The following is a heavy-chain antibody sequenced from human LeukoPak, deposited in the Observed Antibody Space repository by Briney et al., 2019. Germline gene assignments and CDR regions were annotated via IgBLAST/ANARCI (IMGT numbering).Heavy chain of an antibody. Sequence: PSETLSLTCAVYGAALSEYYWSWIRQSPGKGLEWIGEFAHKGPTVYSPTLNRKYNPSFKSRVTMSVDPSKNQFSLKLTSVTVADTATYYCVRQGTNSGYYLLDYWGQGPLVIVSS. CDR3: VRQGTNSGYYLLDY. CDR2: FAHKGPTVYSPTLNR. V-gene: IGHV4-34*01. CDR1: GAALSEYY. D-gene: IGHD3-22*01. J-gene: IGHJ4*02.